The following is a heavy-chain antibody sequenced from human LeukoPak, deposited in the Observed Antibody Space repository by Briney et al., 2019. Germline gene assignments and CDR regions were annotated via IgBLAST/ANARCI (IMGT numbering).Heavy chain of an antibody. CDR2: ISSSSSTI. J-gene: IGHJ4*02. D-gene: IGHD6-13*01. Sequence: GGSLRLSCAVSGFTFSSYSMNWVRQAPGKGLEWVSYISSSSSTIYYADSVKGRFTISRDNSKNTLYLQMNSLRAEDTAVYYCAKEAGPVGEIDYWGQGTLVTVSS. CDR3: AKEAGPVGEIDY. V-gene: IGHV3-48*01. CDR1: GFTFSSYS.